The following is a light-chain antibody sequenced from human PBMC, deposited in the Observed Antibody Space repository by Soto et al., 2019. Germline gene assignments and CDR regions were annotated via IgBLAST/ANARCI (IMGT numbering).Light chain of an antibody. V-gene: IGLV1-47*01. J-gene: IGLJ3*02. CDR1: SSNIGTNY. CDR2: GNN. CDR3: AAWDDSLSGVV. Sequence: QSVLTQPPSASGTPGQTVTTSSSGSSSNIGTNYVSWYQQLPGTAPKLLIYGNNQRPSGVPDRFSGSRSGTSASLAISGLRSEDEADYYCAAWDDSLSGVVFGGGTQLTVL.